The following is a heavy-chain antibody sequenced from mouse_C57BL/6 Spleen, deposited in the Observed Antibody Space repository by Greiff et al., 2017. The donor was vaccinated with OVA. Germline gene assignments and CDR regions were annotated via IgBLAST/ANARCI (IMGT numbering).Heavy chain of an antibody. CDR1: GYTFTSYG. V-gene: IGHV1-81*01. CDR2: IYPRSGNT. CDR3: ARWATTVVATSCFDY. Sequence: QVQLKQSGAELARPGASVKLSCKASGYTFTSYGISWVKQRTGQGLEWIGEIYPRSGNTYYNEKFKGQATLTADKSSSTAYMELRSLTSEDSAVYFCARWATTVVATSCFDYWGQGTTLTVSS. J-gene: IGHJ2*01. D-gene: IGHD1-1*01.